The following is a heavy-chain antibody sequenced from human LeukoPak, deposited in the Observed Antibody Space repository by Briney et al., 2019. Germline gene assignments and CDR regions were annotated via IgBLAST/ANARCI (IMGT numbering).Heavy chain of an antibody. CDR3: ARDPDYYGSGSYYNQ. CDR2: ISNNGGYT. J-gene: IGHJ4*02. CDR1: GFTFSSSA. V-gene: IGHV3-23*01. D-gene: IGHD3-10*01. Sequence: GGSLRLSCAASGFTFSSSAMSWVRQAPGKGLEWVSAISNNGGYTYYADSVQGRFTISRDNAKNSLYLQMNSLRVEDTAVYFCARDPDYYGSGSYYNQWGQGTLVTVSS.